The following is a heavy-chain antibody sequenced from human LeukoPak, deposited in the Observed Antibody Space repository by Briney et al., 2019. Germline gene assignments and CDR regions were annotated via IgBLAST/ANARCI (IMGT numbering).Heavy chain of an antibody. CDR1: GGSISSYY. CDR3: ARVTGYMVEDYFDY. Sequence: SETLSLTCSVSGGSISSYYWSWIRQPPGKGLEWIGYIYYSGNTNYNPSLKSRVTISVDTSKNHFSLRLSSVTAADTAVYYCARVTGYMVEDYFDYWGQGTLVTVSS. D-gene: IGHD6-13*01. J-gene: IGHJ4*02. CDR2: IYYSGNT. V-gene: IGHV4-59*01.